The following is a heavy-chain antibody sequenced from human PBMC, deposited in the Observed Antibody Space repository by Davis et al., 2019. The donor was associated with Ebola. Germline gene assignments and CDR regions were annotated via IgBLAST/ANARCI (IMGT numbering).Heavy chain of an antibody. CDR2: INHSGST. Sequence: LSCAVYGGSFSGYYWSWIRQPPGKGLEWIGEINHSGSTNYNPSLKSRVTISVDTSKNQFSLKLSSVTAADTAVYYCARSTTPNNWFDPWGQGTLVTVSS. CDR3: ARSTTPNNWFDP. J-gene: IGHJ5*02. D-gene: IGHD4-11*01. CDR1: GGSFSGYY. V-gene: IGHV4-34*01.